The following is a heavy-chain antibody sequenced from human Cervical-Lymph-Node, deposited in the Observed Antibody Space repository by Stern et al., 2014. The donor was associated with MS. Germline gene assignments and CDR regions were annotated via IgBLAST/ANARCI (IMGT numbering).Heavy chain of an antibody. D-gene: IGHD5-18*01. CDR1: GGSVGSGSYD. Sequence: QVQLQESGPGLVKPSQTLSLTCTVSGGSVGSGSYDWSWIRQPAGKGLEWIGRIYTTGSTYYNPSLKSRVSISLDTSKTQFSLKLPSVTAADTAVYYCARDKEDTNMAFRYFDNWGQGTLVTVSS. V-gene: IGHV4-61*02. CDR3: ARDKEDTNMAFRYFDN. CDR2: IYTTGST. J-gene: IGHJ4*02.